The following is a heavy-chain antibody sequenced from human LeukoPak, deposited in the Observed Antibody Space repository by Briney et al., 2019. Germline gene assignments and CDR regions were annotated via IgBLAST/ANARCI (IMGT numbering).Heavy chain of an antibody. V-gene: IGHV1-18*01. CDR3: ARDICSGGSCPPVWFDP. Sequence: ASVKVSCKASGYTFTRYGISWVRQAPGQGLEWMGWISAYNGNTNYAQKLQGRVTMTTDTSTSTAYMELRSLRSDDTAVYYCARDICSGGSCPPVWFDPWGQGTLVTVSS. CDR1: GYTFTRYG. J-gene: IGHJ5*02. D-gene: IGHD2-15*01. CDR2: ISAYNGNT.